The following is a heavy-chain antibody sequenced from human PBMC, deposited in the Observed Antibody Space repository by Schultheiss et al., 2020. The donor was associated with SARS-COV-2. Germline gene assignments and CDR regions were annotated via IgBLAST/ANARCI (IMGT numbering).Heavy chain of an antibody. CDR2: ISGSGGST. J-gene: IGHJ4*02. Sequence: GESLKISCAASGFTFSSYSMNWVRQAPGKGLEWVSAISGSGGSTYYADSVKGRFTISRDNSKNTLYLQMNSLRAEDTAVYYCAKGGRLRYFDWLLGYWGQGTLVTVSS. D-gene: IGHD3-9*01. CDR3: AKGGRLRYFDWLLGY. CDR1: GFTFSSYS. V-gene: IGHV3-23*01.